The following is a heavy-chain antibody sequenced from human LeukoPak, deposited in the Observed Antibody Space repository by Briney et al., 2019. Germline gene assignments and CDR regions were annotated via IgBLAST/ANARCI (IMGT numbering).Heavy chain of an antibody. CDR2: INDSENT. CDR3: ARAGAQQQVVDY. Sequence: KPSETLSLTCAVYGGSFSGFYWTWIRQPPGKGLEWIGEINDSENTNCNPSLKSRVTISVDTSKNQFSLNLSSVTAADTAVYYCARAGAQQQVVDYWGQGALVTVSS. J-gene: IGHJ4*02. D-gene: IGHD6-13*01. V-gene: IGHV4-34*01. CDR1: GGSFSGFY.